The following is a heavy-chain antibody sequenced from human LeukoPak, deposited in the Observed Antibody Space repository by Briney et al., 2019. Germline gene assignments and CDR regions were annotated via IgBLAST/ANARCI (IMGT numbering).Heavy chain of an antibody. J-gene: IGHJ4*02. D-gene: IGHD1-1*01. CDR3: VRHERDFDY. CDR1: GGTFSSYA. CDR2: IIPIFGTA. Sequence: ASVKVSCKASGGTFSSYAISWVRQAPGQGLEWMGGIIPIFGTANYAQKFQGRVTITRDTSASTVYMELTSLRSEDTAVYYCVRHERDFDYWGQGILVTVSS. V-gene: IGHV1-69*05.